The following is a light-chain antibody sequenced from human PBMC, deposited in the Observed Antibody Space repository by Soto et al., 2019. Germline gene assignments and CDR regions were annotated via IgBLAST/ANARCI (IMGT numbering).Light chain of an antibody. Sequence: EIVLTQSPGTLSLSPGKRATLSCRASQSINSYYLAWFQHKPGQPPRLLIYGASIRATGIPDRFSGSGSGTDLTLTISRLEPEDFAVYYCQQYHTSVRTFGQGTKVEIK. J-gene: IGKJ1*01. CDR2: GAS. V-gene: IGKV3-20*01. CDR1: QSINSYY. CDR3: QQYHTSVRT.